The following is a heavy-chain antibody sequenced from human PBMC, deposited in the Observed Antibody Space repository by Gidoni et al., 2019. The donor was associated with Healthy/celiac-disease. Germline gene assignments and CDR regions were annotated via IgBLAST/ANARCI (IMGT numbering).Heavy chain of an antibody. Sequence: VQLVQSGAAMKKPGASVKVSCKVSGYTLTELSMHWVRQAPGKGIEWMGAFDPEDGETIYAHKFQVRGTMTEDTSTDTAYMELSSLRSEDMAVYYCATAGPYYGDYERYYYYMDVWGKGTTVTVSS. CDR2: FDPEDGET. V-gene: IGHV1-24*01. D-gene: IGHD4-17*01. J-gene: IGHJ6*03. CDR1: GYTLTELS. CDR3: ATAGPYYGDYERYYYYMDV.